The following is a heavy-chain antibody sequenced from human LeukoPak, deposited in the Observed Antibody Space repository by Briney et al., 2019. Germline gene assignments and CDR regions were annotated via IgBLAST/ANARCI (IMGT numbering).Heavy chain of an antibody. CDR3: AATLYRGYSGYDRHATNYYYYYYMDV. J-gene: IGHJ6*03. Sequence: ASVKVSCKASGYTFTSYYMHWVRQAPGQGLEWMGIINPSGGSTSYAQKFQGRVTMTRDTSTSTVYMELSSLRSEDTAVYYCAATLYRGYSGYDRHATNYYYYYYMDVWGRGTTVTVSS. V-gene: IGHV1-46*01. D-gene: IGHD5-12*01. CDR2: INPSGGST. CDR1: GYTFTSYY.